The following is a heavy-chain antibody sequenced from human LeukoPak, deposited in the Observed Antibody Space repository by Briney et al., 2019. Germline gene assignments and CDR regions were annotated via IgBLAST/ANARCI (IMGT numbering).Heavy chain of an antibody. J-gene: IGHJ6*01. CDR3: AKMKGHPLPKYYMDV. CDR2: ISGSGDNT. D-gene: IGHD1-26*01. Sequence: GGSLRLSRAASVLALRVFAMSSVRRTPRGGLEWVSGISGSGDNTLYADSVKGRVTISRDNSKNTLYLEMNSLRAEDTAIYYCAKMKGHPLPKYYMDVWGQGTTGTVSS. V-gene: IGHV3-23*01. CDR1: VLALRVFA.